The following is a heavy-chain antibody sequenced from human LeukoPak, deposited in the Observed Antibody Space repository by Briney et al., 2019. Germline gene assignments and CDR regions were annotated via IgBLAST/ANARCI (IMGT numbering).Heavy chain of an antibody. CDR1: GGTFSSYA. D-gene: IGHD2-2*01. CDR3: ATAWADIVVVPASLEWTDYGMDV. J-gene: IGHJ6*02. Sequence: SVKVSCKASGGTFSSYAISWARQAPGQGLEWMGGIIPIFGTANYAQKFQGRVTITADESTSTAYMELSSLRSEDTAVYYCATAWADIVVVPASLEWTDYGMDVWGQGTTVTVSS. V-gene: IGHV1-69*13. CDR2: IIPIFGTA.